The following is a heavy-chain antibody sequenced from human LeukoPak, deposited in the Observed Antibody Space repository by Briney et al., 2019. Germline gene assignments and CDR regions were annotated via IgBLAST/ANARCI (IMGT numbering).Heavy chain of an antibody. CDR2: IKQDGSVK. D-gene: IGHD6-6*01. CDR1: GFSFVKYW. J-gene: IGHJ4*02. CDR3: ARIGYSSSSLDY. Sequence: GGSLRLSCAASGFSFVKYWMTWVRQAPGKGLEWVANIKQDGSVKYYVDSLNGRFTVSRDNARNSLYLQINSLGAEDTAVYYCARIGYSSSSLDYWGQGTQVTVSS. V-gene: IGHV3-7*01.